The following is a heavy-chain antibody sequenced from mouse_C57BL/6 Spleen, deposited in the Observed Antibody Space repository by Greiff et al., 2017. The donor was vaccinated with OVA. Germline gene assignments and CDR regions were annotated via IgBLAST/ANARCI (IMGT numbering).Heavy chain of an antibody. CDR1: GYTFTDYY. D-gene: IGHD1-1*01. CDR3: ALITTVVATRYFDV. J-gene: IGHJ1*03. Sequence: VQLQQSGPELVKPGASVKISCKASGYTFTDYYMNWVKQSHGKSLEWIGDINPNNGGTSYNQKFKGKATLTVDKSSSTAYMELRSLTSEDSAVYYCALITTVVATRYFDVWGTGTAVTVSS. CDR2: INPNNGGT. V-gene: IGHV1-26*01.